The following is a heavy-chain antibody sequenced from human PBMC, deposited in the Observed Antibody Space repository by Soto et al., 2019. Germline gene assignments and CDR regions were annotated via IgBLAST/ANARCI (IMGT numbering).Heavy chain of an antibody. CDR2: IYYIGTT. D-gene: IGHD3-10*01. CDR3: ARNASGRGWFDC. CDR1: CGCVKRPSHH. J-gene: IGHJ5*01. Sequence: ESRSLTGINSCGCVKRPSHHRSWIRQPPGKGLEWIGNIYYIGTTDYNPSLENRVTIVVDTTENHFSLKLSSVTVADTAVYYGARNASGRGWFDCWGQGTLVIASS. V-gene: IGHV4-61*03.